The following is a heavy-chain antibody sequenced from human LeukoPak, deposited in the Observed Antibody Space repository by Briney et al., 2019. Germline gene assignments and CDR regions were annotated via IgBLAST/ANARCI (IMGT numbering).Heavy chain of an antibody. CDR1: GFTFSSYG. Sequence: GGSLRLSCAASGFTFSSYGMHWVRQAPGKGLEWVAVIWYDGSNKYYADSVKGRFTISRDNSKNTLYLQMNSLRAEDTAVYYCAKGDDYGDPRLDYWGQGTLVTVSS. J-gene: IGHJ4*02. D-gene: IGHD4-17*01. V-gene: IGHV3-30*02. CDR2: IWYDGSNK. CDR3: AKGDDYGDPRLDY.